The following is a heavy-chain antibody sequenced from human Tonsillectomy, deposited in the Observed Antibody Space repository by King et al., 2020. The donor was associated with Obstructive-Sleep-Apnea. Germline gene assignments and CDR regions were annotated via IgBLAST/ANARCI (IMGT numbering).Heavy chain of an antibody. CDR2: IKQDGSEE. J-gene: IGHJ4*02. CDR1: GFTFRNYG. CDR3: ARDPLCSGGSCYLYYFDY. V-gene: IGHV3-7*03. Sequence: VQLVESGGGLVQPGGSLRLSCAASGFTFRNYGMSWVRQAPGKGLEWVANIKQDGSEEYYVDFVKGRFTISRDNAKNSLYLQMNSLRAEDTAVYYCARDPLCSGGSCYLYYFDYWGQGTLVTVSS. D-gene: IGHD2-15*01.